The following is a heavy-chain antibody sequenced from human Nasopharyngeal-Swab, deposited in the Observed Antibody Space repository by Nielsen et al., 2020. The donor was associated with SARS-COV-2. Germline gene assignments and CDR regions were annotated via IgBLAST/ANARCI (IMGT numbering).Heavy chain of an antibody. J-gene: IGHJ3*02. CDR1: GGSISSSSYY. D-gene: IGHD6-19*01. Sequence: SETLSLTCTVSGGSISSSSYYWGWIRQPPGKGLEWIGSIYYSGSTYYNPSLKSRVTISVDTPKNQFSLKLSSVTAADTAVYYCATPGIAVVGAFDIWGQGTMVTVSS. CDR3: ATPGIAVVGAFDI. V-gene: IGHV4-39*01. CDR2: IYYSGST.